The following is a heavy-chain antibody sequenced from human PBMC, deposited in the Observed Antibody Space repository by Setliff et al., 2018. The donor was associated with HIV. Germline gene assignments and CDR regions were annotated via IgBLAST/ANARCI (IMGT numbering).Heavy chain of an antibody. CDR1: GYTFTEFY. D-gene: IGHD4-17*01. CDR2: IYPNTGGT. CDR3: TRSTTAD. J-gene: IGHJ4*02. V-gene: IGHV1-2*02. Sequence: ASVKVSCKASGYTFTEFYVHWVRQAPGEGLEWIGWIYPNTGGTNYAQKFQGRVTMTRDTSIGTAYMELRMLTSDDTAIYYCTRSTTADWGQGTMVTVSS.